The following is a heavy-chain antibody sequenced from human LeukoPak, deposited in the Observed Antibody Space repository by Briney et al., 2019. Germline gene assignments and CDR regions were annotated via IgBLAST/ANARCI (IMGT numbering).Heavy chain of an antibody. CDR3: ARDEVDYYDSSGYFLYGNY. CDR1: GYSISSGYY. J-gene: IGHJ4*02. D-gene: IGHD3-22*01. Sequence: SETLSLTCTVSGYSISSGYYWGWIRQPPGKGLEWIGSIYHSGSTYYNPSLKSRVTISVDTSKNQFSLKLTSVTAADTAVYYCARDEVDYYDSSGYFLYGNYWGQGTLVTVSS. V-gene: IGHV4-38-2*02. CDR2: IYHSGST.